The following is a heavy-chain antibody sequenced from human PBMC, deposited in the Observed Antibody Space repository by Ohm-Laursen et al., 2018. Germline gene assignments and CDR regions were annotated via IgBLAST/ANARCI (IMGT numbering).Heavy chain of an antibody. D-gene: IGHD5-12*01. J-gene: IGHJ4*02. V-gene: IGHV4-61*05. CDR3: ARHWIEDNGYDYPFDY. CDR1: GTSINIPSYY. CDR2: FYHSGGT. Sequence: SETLSLTCNVSGTSINIPSYYWAWIRQPPGKGLEWIGHFYHSGGTNNNPSFKSRVTISIDTSKNQVSLNPNSVTAADTAVYYCARHWIEDNGYDYPFDYWGQGTLVTVSS.